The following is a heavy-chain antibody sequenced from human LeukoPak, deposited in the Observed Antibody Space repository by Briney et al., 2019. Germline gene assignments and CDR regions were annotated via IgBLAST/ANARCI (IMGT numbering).Heavy chain of an antibody. V-gene: IGHV4-4*09. CDR2: FYTSGST. CDR3: ARLVGYQLLPNWFDP. D-gene: IGHD2-2*01. CDR1: GGSISSYY. Sequence: SETLSLTCTVSGGSISSYYWSWIRQPPGKGLEWIGYFYTSGSTNYNPSLKSRVTISVDTSKNQFSPKLSSVTASDTAVYYCARLVGYQLLPNWFDPWGQGTLVTVSS. J-gene: IGHJ5*02.